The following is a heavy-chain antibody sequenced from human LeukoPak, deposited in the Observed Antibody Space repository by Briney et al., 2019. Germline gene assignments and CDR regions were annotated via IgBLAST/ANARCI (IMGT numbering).Heavy chain of an antibody. CDR2: INHSGST. CDR1: GGSVSSDY. CDR3: ARGRAVSSGYHY. Sequence: SETLSLTCTVSGGSVSSDYWSWIRQPPGKGLEWIGEINHSGSTNYNPSLKSRVTISVDTSKNQFSLKLSSVTAADTAVYYCARGRAVSSGYHYWGQGTLVTVSS. D-gene: IGHD6-19*01. J-gene: IGHJ4*02. V-gene: IGHV4-34*01.